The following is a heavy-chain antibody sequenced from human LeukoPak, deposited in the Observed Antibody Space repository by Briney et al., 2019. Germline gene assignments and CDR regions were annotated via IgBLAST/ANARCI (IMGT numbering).Heavy chain of an antibody. V-gene: IGHV3-21*01. CDR3: AGVVPAADYYYYYMDV. Sequence: GGSLTLSCGASVFTLSSYSMNRVRPATGKGLGNVSSISSSSSYIYYADSVKGRFTISRDNAKNSLYLQMNSLRAEDTAVYYCAGVVPAADYYYYYMDVWGKGTTVTVSS. D-gene: IGHD2-2*01. J-gene: IGHJ6*03. CDR2: ISSSSSYI. CDR1: VFTLSSYS.